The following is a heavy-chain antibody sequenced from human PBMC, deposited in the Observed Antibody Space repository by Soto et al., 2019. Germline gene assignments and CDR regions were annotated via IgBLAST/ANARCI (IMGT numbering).Heavy chain of an antibody. D-gene: IGHD1-1*01. CDR2: INHSGST. Sequence: QVRLQQWGAGLLKPSETLSLTCAVYGASFSDSYWNWIRQPPGKGLEWIGEINHSGSTIYNTSLETRVTISLDTPSNQFTLKMSSATAADTAVYYCAREVPSRYFALWGRGTPVTVSS. CDR1: GASFSDSY. J-gene: IGHJ2*01. CDR3: AREVPSRYFAL. V-gene: IGHV4-34*01.